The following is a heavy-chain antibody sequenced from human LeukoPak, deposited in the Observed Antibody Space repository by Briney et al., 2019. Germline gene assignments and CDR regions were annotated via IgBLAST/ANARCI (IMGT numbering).Heavy chain of an antibody. D-gene: IGHD3-3*01. CDR1: GFTFSSYS. J-gene: IGHJ5*02. V-gene: IGHV3-48*01. CDR3: ARGPRNYDFWSGYHNWFDP. CDR2: ISSSSSTI. Sequence: GGSLRLSCAASGFTFSSYSMNWVRQAPGKGLEWVSYISSSSSTIYYADSVKGRFTISRDNAKNSLYLQMNSLRAEHPAVSYCARGPRNYDFWSGYHNWFDPWGQGTLVTVSS.